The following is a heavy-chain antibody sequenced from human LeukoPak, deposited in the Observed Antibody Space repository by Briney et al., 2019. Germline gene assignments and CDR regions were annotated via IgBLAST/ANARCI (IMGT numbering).Heavy chain of an antibody. J-gene: IGHJ4*02. CDR1: GYTLTELS. Sequence: ASVKVSCKVSGYTLTELSMHWARQAPGKGLEWMGGFDPEDGETIYAQKFQGRVTMTEDTSTDTAYMELSSLRSEDTAVYYCATVIFFGTTTGAIFDYWGQGTLVTVSS. V-gene: IGHV1-24*01. D-gene: IGHD1-1*01. CDR3: ATVIFFGTTTGAIFDY. CDR2: FDPEDGET.